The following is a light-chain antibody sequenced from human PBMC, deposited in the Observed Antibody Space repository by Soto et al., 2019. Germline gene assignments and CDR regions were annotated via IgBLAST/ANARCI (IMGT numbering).Light chain of an antibody. Sequence: QSVLTQAPSASGTPGQRVTISCSGSSSNIGKNTVNWYQQLPGTAPKVLIYGNNQRPSGVPDRFSGSKSATSASLAISGLQSEDEADYYCAAWDSSVSGWVFGGGTKLTVL. CDR2: GNN. CDR1: SSNIGKNT. CDR3: AAWDSSVSGWV. V-gene: IGLV1-44*01. J-gene: IGLJ3*02.